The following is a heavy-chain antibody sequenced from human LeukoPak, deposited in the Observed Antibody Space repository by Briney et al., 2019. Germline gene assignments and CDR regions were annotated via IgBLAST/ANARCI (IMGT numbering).Heavy chain of an antibody. J-gene: IGHJ4*02. D-gene: IGHD3-22*01. CDR3: ARSTYYDLDY. Sequence: PSGTLSLTCTVSGGSISSSSYYWGWIRQPPGKGLEWIGSISYSGSTYYNPSLKSRVTISVDTSKNQFSLRLSSVTAADTAVYYCARSTYYDLDYWGQGSLVTVSS. V-gene: IGHV4-39*01. CDR2: ISYSGST. CDR1: GGSISSSSYY.